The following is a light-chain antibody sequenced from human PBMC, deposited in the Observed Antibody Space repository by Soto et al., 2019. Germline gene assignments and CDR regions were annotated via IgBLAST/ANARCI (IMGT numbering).Light chain of an antibody. CDR1: QSISSY. CDR3: QPSYSTPRT. CDR2: AAS. Sequence: DIQMTQSPSTLPASVGDRVTITCRASQSISSYLNWYQQKPGKAPKLLIYAASSLQSGVPSRFSGSGSGTDFTLTISSLQPEDFATYYCQPSYSTPRTFGQGTKVDIK. V-gene: IGKV1-39*01. J-gene: IGKJ1*01.